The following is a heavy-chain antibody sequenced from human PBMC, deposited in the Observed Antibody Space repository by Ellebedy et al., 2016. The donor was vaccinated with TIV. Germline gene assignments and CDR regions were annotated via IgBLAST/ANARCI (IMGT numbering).Heavy chain of an antibody. V-gene: IGHV5-51*01. CDR1: GFRFTSYW. Sequence: GESLKISCQGSGFRFTSYWIGWVRQMPGKGLEWMGIIYPGDSDTRYSPSFQGQVTISADKSISTAYLQWSSLKASDTAMYYCARSQEWLRFGISPFDYWGQGTLVTVSS. CDR2: IYPGDSDT. J-gene: IGHJ4*02. CDR3: ARSQEWLRFGISPFDY. D-gene: IGHD5-12*01.